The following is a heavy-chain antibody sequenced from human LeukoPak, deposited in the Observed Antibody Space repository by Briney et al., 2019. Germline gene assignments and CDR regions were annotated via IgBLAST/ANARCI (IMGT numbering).Heavy chain of an antibody. V-gene: IGHV3-23*01. J-gene: IGHJ4*02. Sequence: PGGSLRLSCAASGFTFSSYAMSWVRQAPGKGLEWVSAISGSGGSTYYADSVKGRFTISRDNSKNTLYLQMNSLRAEDTAVYYCARGDYYGSGSPFDYWGQGTLVTVSS. CDR1: GFTFSSYA. CDR3: ARGDYYGSGSPFDY. CDR2: ISGSGGST. D-gene: IGHD3-10*01.